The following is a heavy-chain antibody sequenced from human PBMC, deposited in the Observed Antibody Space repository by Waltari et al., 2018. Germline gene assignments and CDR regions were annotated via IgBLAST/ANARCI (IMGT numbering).Heavy chain of an antibody. Sequence: QVQLVQSGAEVTKPGASVKVSCKPSGYTFTDYHIPWVRQAPGQGLEWMGWINPKSGGTYYAQTFQGWVTMTRDTSTSTGYMELSSLKSDDTAMYYCARRSCTGECYAPYVYWGQGSLVTVSS. CDR1: GYTFTDYH. D-gene: IGHD2-8*02. J-gene: IGHJ4*02. V-gene: IGHV1-2*04. CDR3: ARRSCTGECYAPYVY. CDR2: INPKSGGT.